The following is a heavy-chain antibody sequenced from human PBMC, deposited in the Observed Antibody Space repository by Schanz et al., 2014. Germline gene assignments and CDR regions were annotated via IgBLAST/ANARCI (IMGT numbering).Heavy chain of an antibody. Sequence: QVQLVQSGAEVKKPGSSVTVSCTASGDTLSSYGISWVRQAPGQGLEWMGRIIPNLGSANYAQKFQGRVTITADKSTSTVYRELSSLRSEDTAIYYCARGNTIFGVVILGWLDPWGQGTLVTVSS. V-gene: IGHV1-69*04. J-gene: IGHJ5*02. CDR3: ARGNTIFGVVILGWLDP. CDR2: IIPNLGSA. CDR1: GDTLSSYG. D-gene: IGHD3-3*01.